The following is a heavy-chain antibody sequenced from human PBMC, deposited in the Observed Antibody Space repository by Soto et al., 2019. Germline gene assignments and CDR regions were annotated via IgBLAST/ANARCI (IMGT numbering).Heavy chain of an antibody. CDR3: ARAGGWFDP. J-gene: IGHJ5*02. Sequence: QVQLQQWGAGLLKPSETLYLTCAVYGGSFSGYYWSWIRHPPGKGLEWIGEINHSGRTNYNPSLKSRVTISVDTSKNQLPLNLISVTAADTAVYYCARAGGWFDPCGQGTLVTVSS. CDR2: INHSGRT. V-gene: IGHV4-34*01. D-gene: IGHD3-10*01. CDR1: GGSFSGYY.